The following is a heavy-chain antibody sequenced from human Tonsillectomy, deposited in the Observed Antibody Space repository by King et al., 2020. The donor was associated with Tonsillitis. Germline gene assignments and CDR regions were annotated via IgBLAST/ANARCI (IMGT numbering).Heavy chain of an antibody. CDR3: TTDGYYDNSGYYRVDY. Sequence: DVQLVESGGGLVKPGGSLRLSCAASGFTFSDAWMNWVRQAPGKGLEYIGHIKSRRDGGTTDYAAPVKGRVTISRDDSKNTLYLQMNSLKTEDTAVYYCTTDGYYDNSGYYRVDYWGQGTLVTVSS. V-gene: IGHV3-15*01. CDR2: IKSRRDGGTT. J-gene: IGHJ4*02. CDR1: GFTFSDAW. D-gene: IGHD3-22*01.